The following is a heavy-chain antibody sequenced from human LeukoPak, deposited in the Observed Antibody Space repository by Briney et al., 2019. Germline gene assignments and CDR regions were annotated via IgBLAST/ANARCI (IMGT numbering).Heavy chain of an antibody. V-gene: IGHV1-2*06. J-gene: IGHJ6*03. D-gene: IGHD2-2*01. CDR2: INHNNGGT. Sequence: GASVKVSCKASGYTFTGYYMHWVRQAPGQGLEWMGRINHNNGGTNYAQKFQGRVTMTRDTSISTAYMELSRLRSDDTAVYYCARGGYCSSTSCSPADYYYYMDVWGKGTTVTVSS. CDR1: GYTFTGYY. CDR3: ARGGYCSSTSCSPADYYYYMDV.